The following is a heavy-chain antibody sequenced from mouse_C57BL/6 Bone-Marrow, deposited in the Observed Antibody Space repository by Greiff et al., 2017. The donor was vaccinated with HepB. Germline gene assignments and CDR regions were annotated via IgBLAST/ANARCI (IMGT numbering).Heavy chain of an antibody. CDR2: ISDVGINN. Sequence: EVQLVESGGGLVKPGGSLKLSCAASGFTFSSYAMSWVRQTPEKRLEWVATISDVGINNYYPDSVKVRCTISRDNAKNNLYLQIIHLKSEDTAMYYCAIGKIYFDYWGQGTTLTVSS. CDR1: GFTFSSYA. V-gene: IGHV5-4*01. CDR3: AIGKIYFDY. J-gene: IGHJ2*01.